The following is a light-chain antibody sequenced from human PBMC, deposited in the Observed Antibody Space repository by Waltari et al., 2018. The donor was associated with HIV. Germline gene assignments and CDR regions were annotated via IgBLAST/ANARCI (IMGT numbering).Light chain of an antibody. Sequence: QSALTQPRSVSGSPGQSVTISRTGTSSDVGDYNCVSWYQHHPGKAPTGMIFAVNKRPSVVPDRFSGSKSGNTASLAISVLQAENEADYYCGSYADKYPCVFGGGTKLTVL. CDR1: SSDVGDYNC. V-gene: IGLV2-11*01. CDR3: GSYADKYPCV. J-gene: IGLJ3*02. CDR2: AVN.